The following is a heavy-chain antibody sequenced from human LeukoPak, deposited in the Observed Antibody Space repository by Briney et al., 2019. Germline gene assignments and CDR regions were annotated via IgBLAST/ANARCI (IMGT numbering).Heavy chain of an antibody. CDR1: GYTFTTYW. D-gene: IGHD1-1*01. V-gene: IGHV5-51*01. J-gene: IGHJ4*02. Sequence: GESLKISCKGSGYTFTTYWIGWVRQMPGKGLEWMGIIYPGDSDSTYSPSFQGQVTFSVDKSISTVYLQWSSLKASDTAMYYCATMRELDFEEYYFDSWGQGTLVTVSS. CDR3: ATMRELDFEEYYFDS. CDR2: IYPGDSDS.